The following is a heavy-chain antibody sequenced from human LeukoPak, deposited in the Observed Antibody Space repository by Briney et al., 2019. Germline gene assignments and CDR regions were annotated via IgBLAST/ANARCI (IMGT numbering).Heavy chain of an antibody. CDR2: INPNSGGT. CDR3: ARGYCSSTSCYTVHNYYYYMDV. Sequence: ASVKVSCKASGYTFTGYYMHWVRRAPGQGLEWMGWINPNSGGTNYAQKFQGRVTMTRDTSISTAYMELSRLRSDDTAVYYCARGYCSSTSCYTVHNYYYYMDVWGKGTTVTVSS. J-gene: IGHJ6*03. D-gene: IGHD2-2*02. CDR1: GYTFTGYY. V-gene: IGHV1-2*02.